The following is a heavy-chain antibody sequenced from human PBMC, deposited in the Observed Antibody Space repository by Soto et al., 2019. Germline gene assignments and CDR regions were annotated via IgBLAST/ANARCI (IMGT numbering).Heavy chain of an antibody. CDR2: FDPEDGET. V-gene: IGHV1-24*01. CDR3: ATVVVVSGAFDI. D-gene: IGHD3-22*01. J-gene: IGHJ3*02. CDR1: GYTLTELS. Sequence: ASVKVSCKVSGYTLTELSMHWVRQAPGKGLEWMGGFDPEDGETIYAQKFQGRVTMTEDTSTDTAYMELSSLRSEDTAVYYCATVVVVSGAFDIWGQGTMVTVSS.